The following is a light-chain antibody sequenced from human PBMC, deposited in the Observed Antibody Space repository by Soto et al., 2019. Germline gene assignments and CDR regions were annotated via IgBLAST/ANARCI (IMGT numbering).Light chain of an antibody. CDR1: QTVLYSSNNKNY. J-gene: IGKJ1*01. V-gene: IGKV4-1*01. CDR3: QQYYSTPPWT. Sequence: DIVMTQSPDSLAVSLGQRATINCKSSQTVLYSSNNKNYLAWFQQKPGQPPKLLIHWASTRKSGVPDRFSGSGSGTDFTLTISSLQAEDVAIYYCQQYYSTPPWTFGQGTKVDIK. CDR2: WAS.